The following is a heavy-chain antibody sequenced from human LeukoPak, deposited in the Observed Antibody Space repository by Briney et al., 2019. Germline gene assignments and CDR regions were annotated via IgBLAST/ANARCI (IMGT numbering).Heavy chain of an antibody. CDR3: AIEDFDSGGPGSGSPAFDI. D-gene: IGHD3-22*01. CDR1: GFSFSKYG. V-gene: IGHV3-30*02. J-gene: IGHJ3*02. Sequence: GGSLRLSCAASGFSFSKYGLHWVRQAPGKGLQWVAMIWYDGSQRYYVDSVKGRFTISRDSSKNTMFLQMNSLTDEDTAVYYCAIEDFDSGGPGSGSPAFDIWGQGTMVSVS. CDR2: IWYDGSQR.